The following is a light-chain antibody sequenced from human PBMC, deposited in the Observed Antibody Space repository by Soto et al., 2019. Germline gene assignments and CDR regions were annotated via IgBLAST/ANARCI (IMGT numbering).Light chain of an antibody. J-gene: IGLJ3*02. CDR2: GVT. CDR1: SSDIGAYNY. Sequence: QSALTQPASVSGSPGQSITISCTGTSSDIGAYNYVSWYQQHPGRAPKLMIYGVTNRPSGVSYRFSGSKSGYTASLTISGLQAEDEADYYCSSYTSSATWVFGGGTQLTVL. CDR3: SSYTSSATWV. V-gene: IGLV2-14*01.